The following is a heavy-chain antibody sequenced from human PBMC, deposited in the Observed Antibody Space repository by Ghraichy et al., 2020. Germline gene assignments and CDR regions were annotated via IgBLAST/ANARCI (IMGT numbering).Heavy chain of an antibody. CDR1: GFTFSSYW. J-gene: IGHJ4*02. CDR2: INSDGSST. CDR3: ARDSDTAMGGNDY. V-gene: IGHV3-74*01. D-gene: IGHD5-18*01. Sequence: LSLTCAASGFTFSSYWMHWVRQAPGKGLVWVSRINSDGSSTSYADSVKGRFTISRDNAKNTLYLQMNSLRAEDTAVYYCARDSDTAMGGNDYWGQGTLVTVSS.